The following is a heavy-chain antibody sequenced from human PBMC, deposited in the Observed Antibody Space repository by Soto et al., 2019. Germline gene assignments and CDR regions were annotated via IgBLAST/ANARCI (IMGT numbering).Heavy chain of an antibody. CDR3: ARQYDSSGYYTREYYFDY. V-gene: IGHV1-46*01. J-gene: IGHJ4*02. CDR1: GYTFTSYY. D-gene: IGHD3-22*01. Sequence: GASVKVSCKASGYTFTSYYMHWVRQAPGQGLERMGIINPSGGSTSYAQKFQGRVTMTRDTSTSTVYMELSSLRSEDTAVYYCARQYDSSGYYTREYYFDYWGQGTLATVSS. CDR2: INPSGGST.